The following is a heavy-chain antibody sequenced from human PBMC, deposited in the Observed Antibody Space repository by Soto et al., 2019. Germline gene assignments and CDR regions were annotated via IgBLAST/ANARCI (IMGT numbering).Heavy chain of an antibody. V-gene: IGHV3-43*01. CDR2: VSWDGGTT. CDR3: ASSQGDY. CDR1: GFTFDDHN. Sequence: VHLVESGGAVVQPGGSLRLTCAASGFTFDDHNMHWVRQLPGRGLEWVSLVSWDGGTTYYADSVKGRFTVSRDNSINLLYLQMNALTTEDSALYYCASSQGDYWGQGTLVTVS. J-gene: IGHJ4*02. D-gene: IGHD6-6*01.